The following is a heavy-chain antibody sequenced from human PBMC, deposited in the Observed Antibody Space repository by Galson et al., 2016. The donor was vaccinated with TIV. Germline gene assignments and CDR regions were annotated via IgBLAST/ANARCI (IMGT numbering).Heavy chain of an antibody. Sequence: ETLSLTCAVSGYSITSGYYWGWIRQPPGKGLEWIGSMYYSGNTYSNPSLKSRLTISLDTSQNQISLKLSSVTAADTAVYYCMREGSTVTMHHYFGMDVWGQGTTVTVSS. CDR3: MREGSTVTMHHYFGMDV. V-gene: IGHV4-38-2*02. CDR2: MYYSGNT. J-gene: IGHJ6*02. CDR1: GYSITSGYY. D-gene: IGHD4-11*01.